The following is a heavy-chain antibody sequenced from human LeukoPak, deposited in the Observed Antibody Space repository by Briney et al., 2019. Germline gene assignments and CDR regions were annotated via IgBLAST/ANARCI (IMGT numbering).Heavy chain of an antibody. CDR3: ARAKPSQVGATPDY. V-gene: IGHV1-2*02. Sequence: GASVKVSCKASGYSFTKYALNWVRQAPGQGFEWMGWINPNSGDTNYSQKFQGRVTMTRKRDISTAYMELRRQTSAGKSTYYCARAKPSQVGATPDYWGQGTLVTVSS. D-gene: IGHD1-26*01. J-gene: IGHJ4*02. CDR1: GYSFTKYA. CDR2: INPNSGDT.